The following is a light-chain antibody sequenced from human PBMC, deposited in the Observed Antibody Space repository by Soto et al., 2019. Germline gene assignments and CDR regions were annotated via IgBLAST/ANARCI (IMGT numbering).Light chain of an antibody. CDR2: LNTDGSH. J-gene: IGLJ3*02. CDR1: SGHSSYA. V-gene: IGLV4-69*01. Sequence: QLVLTQPPSASASLGASVKLTCTLSSGHSSYAIAWHQQRPEKGPRYLMNLNTDGSHSKGDGIPDRFSGSSSGAERYLTISSLQFEDEADYYCQTWDTGIRVFGGGTKLTVL. CDR3: QTWDTGIRV.